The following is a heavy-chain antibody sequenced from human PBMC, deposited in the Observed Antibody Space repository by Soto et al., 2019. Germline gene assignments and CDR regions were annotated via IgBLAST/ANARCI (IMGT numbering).Heavy chain of an antibody. CDR2: INHVGGT. CDR3: VRIRYQLPSSVLWLDP. V-gene: IGHV4-34*01. J-gene: IGHJ5*02. CDR1: GGFLSESY. Sequence: PWETFSLTCAVYGGFLSESYWTWIRQPPGKGLGWIGGINHVGGTNYNPSLKSRVTMSVDTSQNQFSLRLISVTAADTAMYFCVRIRYQLPSSVLWLDPWGQGTPVTVSS. D-gene: IGHD3-16*01.